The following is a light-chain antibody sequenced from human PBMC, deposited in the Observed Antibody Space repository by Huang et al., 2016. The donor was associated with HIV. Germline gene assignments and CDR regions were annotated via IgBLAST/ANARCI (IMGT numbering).Light chain of an antibody. J-gene: IGKJ1*01. CDR2: GAS. CDR3: QQYFSALWT. V-gene: IGKV1-NL1*01. CDR1: QGISNS. Sequence: DIQMTQSPSSLSASVADRVTITCRASQGISNSLAWYQQKTGKPPRLLVSGASKLESGVPSRFSGIGSGTDYTLTISSLQPEDFATYYCQQYFSALWTFGQGTKV.